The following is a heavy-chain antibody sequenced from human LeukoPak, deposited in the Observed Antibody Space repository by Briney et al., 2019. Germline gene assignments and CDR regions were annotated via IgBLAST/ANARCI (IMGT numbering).Heavy chain of an antibody. D-gene: IGHD3-3*01. Sequence: PSETLSLTCTVSGGSISSSSYYWGWIRQPPGKGLEWIGSIYYSGSTYYNPSLKSRVTISVDTSKNQFSLKLSSVTAADTAVYYCASSTLLRFLEWFLDYWGQGTLVTVSS. CDR2: IYYSGST. J-gene: IGHJ4*02. CDR1: GGSISSSSYY. CDR3: ASSTLLRFLEWFLDY. V-gene: IGHV4-39*01.